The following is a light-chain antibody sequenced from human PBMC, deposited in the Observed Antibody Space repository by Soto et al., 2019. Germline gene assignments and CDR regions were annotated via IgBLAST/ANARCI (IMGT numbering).Light chain of an antibody. CDR2: DAS. Sequence: IEWTQAPASLASSLGDIVTITCRASQTIGTYVNWYRQKSGAAPELLIYDASTLQSGVPSRFRGGASGTDFTLTISSLQLDDFATYYCQQSYNTPLTFGQGTKVDIK. CDR3: QQSYNTPLT. V-gene: IGKV1-39*01. CDR1: QTIGTY. J-gene: IGKJ1*01.